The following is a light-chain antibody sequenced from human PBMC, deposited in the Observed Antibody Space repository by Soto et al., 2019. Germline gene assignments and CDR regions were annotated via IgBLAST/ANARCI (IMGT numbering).Light chain of an antibody. J-gene: IGLJ1*01. V-gene: IGLV2-18*02. Sequence: QSALTQPPSVSGSPGQLVTISCTGTSSDVGKYDRVSWYQQPPGTAPKLIIYEVINRPSGVPARFSGSKSGNTASLTISGLQAEDEADYYCSSYMSTSRYVFGAGTKLTVL. CDR1: SSDVGKYDR. CDR3: SSYMSTSRYV. CDR2: EVI.